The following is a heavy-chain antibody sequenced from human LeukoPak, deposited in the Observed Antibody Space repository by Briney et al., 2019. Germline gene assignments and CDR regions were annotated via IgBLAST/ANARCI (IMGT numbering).Heavy chain of an antibody. J-gene: IGHJ4*02. D-gene: IGHD3-22*01. CDR1: GGSISSYY. Sequence: SETLSLTCTVSGGSISSYYWSWIRQPAGKGLEWIGRIYTSGSTNYNPSLKSRVTISVDTSKNQFSLKLSSVTAADTAVYYCARELHTYYYDSSGYYYAHYFDYWGQGTLVTVSS. V-gene: IGHV4-4*07. CDR3: ARELHTYYYDSSGYYYAHYFDY. CDR2: IYTSGST.